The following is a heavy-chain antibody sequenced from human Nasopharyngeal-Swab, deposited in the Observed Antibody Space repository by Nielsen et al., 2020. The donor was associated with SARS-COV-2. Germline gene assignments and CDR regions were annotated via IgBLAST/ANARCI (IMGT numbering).Heavy chain of an antibody. V-gene: IGHV4-31*02. CDR2: IYYSGST. CDR3: ARDWTLRGWSTYYYYGMDV. D-gene: IGHD3-3*01. Sequence: WIRQPPGKGLEWIGYIYYSGSTYYNPSLKSRVTISVDTSKNQFSLKLSSVTAADTAVYYCARDWTLRGWSTYYYYGMDVWGQGTTVTVSS. J-gene: IGHJ6*02.